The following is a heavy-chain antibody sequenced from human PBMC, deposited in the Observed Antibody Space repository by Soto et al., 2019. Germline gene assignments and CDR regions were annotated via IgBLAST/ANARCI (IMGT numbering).Heavy chain of an antibody. CDR1: GTTFSSYA. D-gene: IGHD6-13*01. V-gene: IGHV3-23*01. J-gene: IGHJ4*02. CDR3: AKSFSSNWYDYFDY. Sequence: HPSGTLSLTCAVSGTTFSSYARGWVRQAPGKGLEWVSASSGSGGSTYYADSVKGRFTITRDKSKNTLYLQMNGLRAEDTAIYCCAKSFSSNWYDYFDYWGQGSLVTVSS. CDR2: SSGSGGST.